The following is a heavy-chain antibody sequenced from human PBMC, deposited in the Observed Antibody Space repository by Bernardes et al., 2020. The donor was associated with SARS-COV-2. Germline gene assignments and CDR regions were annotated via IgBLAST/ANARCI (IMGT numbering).Heavy chain of an antibody. J-gene: IGHJ5*02. CDR3: GTVVGYTYGGGWFDP. Sequence: ASVKVSCKASGYTFTSYGISWVRQAPGQGLEWMGWISADSVNTDYAEKFQGRVTMTTDTSTGTAYMELRRLRSDDTAVYYCGTVVGYTYGGGWFDPWGQGTLVIVSS. D-gene: IGHD5-18*01. CDR1: GYTFTSYG. CDR2: ISADSVNT. V-gene: IGHV1-18*01.